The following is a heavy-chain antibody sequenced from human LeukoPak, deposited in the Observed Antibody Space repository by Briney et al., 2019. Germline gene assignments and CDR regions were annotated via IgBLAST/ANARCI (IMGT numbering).Heavy chain of an antibody. J-gene: IGHJ4*02. D-gene: IGHD3-22*01. V-gene: IGHV1-69*04. CDR2: IIPILGIA. CDR1: GGTFSSYA. Sequence: SVKVSCKASGGTFSSYAISWVRQAPGQGLECMGRIIPILGIANYAQKFQGRVTITADKSTSTAYMELSSLRSEDTAVYYCADGYYDSGSFDYWGQGTLVTVSS. CDR3: ADGYYDSGSFDY.